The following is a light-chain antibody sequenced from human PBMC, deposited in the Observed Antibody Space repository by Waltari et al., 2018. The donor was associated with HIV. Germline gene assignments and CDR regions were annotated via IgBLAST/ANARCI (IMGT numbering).Light chain of an antibody. CDR1: ISDVCGYNY. V-gene: IGLV2-14*01. CDR2: ELR. Sequence: QSALTQPASVSGSPGQSITICCTGTISDVCGYNYISRYQARQGKASKLIIYELRPGPSAIPKRFSGSNSDNTVSLSISGRQSDTEAHHSCSSHHRGTTYVFGTGPKVTVL. CDR3: SSHHRGTTYV. J-gene: IGLJ1*01.